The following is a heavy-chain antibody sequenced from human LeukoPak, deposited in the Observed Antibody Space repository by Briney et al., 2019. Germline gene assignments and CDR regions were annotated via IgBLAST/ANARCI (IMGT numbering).Heavy chain of an antibody. D-gene: IGHD6-25*01. CDR3: AREAAPVFDN. CDR2: IKQDGSEK. Sequence: GGSLRLSCADSGFTFSSYWMSWVRQAPGKGLEWVANIKQDGSEKYYVDSVNGRFTISRDNAKNSLYLQMNSLRAEDTAVYYCAREAAPVFDNWGQGTLVTVSS. CDR1: GFTFSSYW. V-gene: IGHV3-7*01. J-gene: IGHJ4*02.